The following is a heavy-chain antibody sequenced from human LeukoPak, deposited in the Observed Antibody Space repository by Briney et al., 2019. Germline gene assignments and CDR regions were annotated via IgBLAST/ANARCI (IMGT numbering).Heavy chain of an antibody. V-gene: IGHV1-2*02. CDR2: INPNSGDT. CDR3: AKNPYEYYFDY. J-gene: IGHJ4*02. Sequence: ASVKVSCKASGYTFTGYYKHWVRQAPGQGLEWMGWINPNSGDTNYAQKFQGRVTMTRDTSIRTAYLELSGLRSDDTAVYYCAKNPYEYYFDYWGQGTLVTVSS. D-gene: IGHD5-12*01. CDR1: GYTFTGYY.